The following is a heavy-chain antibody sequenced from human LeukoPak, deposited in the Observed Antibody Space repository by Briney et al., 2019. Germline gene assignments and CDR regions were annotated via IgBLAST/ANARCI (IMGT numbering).Heavy chain of an antibody. CDR1: GITVSNNY. D-gene: IGHD1-26*01. V-gene: IGHV3-53*01. Sequence: GGSLRLSCAASGITVSNNYMTWFRQAPGMGLEWVSLIYSDGTTYYADSVKGRFTVSRDNSKNTLYLQMNSLRAEDTAVYYCATDAYSASPQNAYWGQGTLVTVSS. J-gene: IGHJ4*02. CDR2: IYSDGTT. CDR3: ATDAYSASPQNAY.